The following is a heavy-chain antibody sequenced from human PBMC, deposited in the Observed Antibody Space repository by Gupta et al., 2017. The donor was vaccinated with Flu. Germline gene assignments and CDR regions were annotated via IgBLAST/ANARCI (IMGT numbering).Heavy chain of an antibody. CDR1: RFTFSSYA. Sequence: EVQLLESGGGLVQPGGSLRLSCAASRFTFSSYAMSWVRQAPGKGLEWVSAIRGSGDSTYYADSVKGRFTISRDNSKNTLYLQMNSLRAEDTAVYDCAKDQYGGNSGVLDYWGQGTLVTVSS. CDR3: AKDQYGGNSGVLDY. J-gene: IGHJ4*02. D-gene: IGHD2-21*02. CDR2: IRGSGDST. V-gene: IGHV3-23*01.